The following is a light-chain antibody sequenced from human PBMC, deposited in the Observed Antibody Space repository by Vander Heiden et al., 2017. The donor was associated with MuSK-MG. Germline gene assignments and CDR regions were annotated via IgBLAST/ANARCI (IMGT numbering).Light chain of an antibody. V-gene: IGKV1-12*01. CDR1: RGLNSW. CDR2: SAS. J-gene: IGKJ2*01. Sequence: TCTITCPALRGLNSWLAWYQQKPGKAPQLLIYSASTLESGIPSRFSGSGSETDFTLTISGLQPEDFATYYCQQSDSFPQTFGQGTKLEIK. CDR3: QQSDSFPQT.